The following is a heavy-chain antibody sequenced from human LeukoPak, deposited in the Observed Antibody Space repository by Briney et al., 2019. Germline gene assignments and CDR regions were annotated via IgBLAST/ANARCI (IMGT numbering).Heavy chain of an antibody. J-gene: IGHJ4*02. CDR2: AYYRSKWYI. V-gene: IGHV6-1*01. D-gene: IGHD2-15*01. CDR1: GNRVSSNYVA. Sequence: SQTLSLTCAISGNRVSSNYVAWHWIRQSPSRGREWLGEAYYRSKWYIDYAESVKNRITINPDTSKNQLSLQLNSVTPDDTAVYYCAKGSFQGGFDFWGQGTLVTVPS. CDR3: AKGSFQGGFDF.